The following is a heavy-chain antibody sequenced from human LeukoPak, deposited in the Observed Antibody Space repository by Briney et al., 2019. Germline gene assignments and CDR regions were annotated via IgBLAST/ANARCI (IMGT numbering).Heavy chain of an antibody. Sequence: GGSLRLSCAASGFTVSSNYMSWVRQAPGKGLEWVSVIYSGGSTYYADSVKGRFTISRDNSKNTLYPQMNSLRAEDTAVYYCARTNDCSGGSCRFLYFDYWGQGTLVTVSS. CDR2: IYSGGST. CDR3: ARTNDCSGGSCRFLYFDY. J-gene: IGHJ4*02. V-gene: IGHV3-53*05. D-gene: IGHD2-15*01. CDR1: GFTVSSNY.